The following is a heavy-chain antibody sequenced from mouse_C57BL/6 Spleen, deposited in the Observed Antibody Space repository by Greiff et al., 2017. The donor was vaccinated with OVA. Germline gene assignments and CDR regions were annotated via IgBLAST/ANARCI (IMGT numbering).Heavy chain of an antibody. D-gene: IGHD1-3*01. V-gene: IGHV1-69*01. Sequence: QVQLKQPGAELVMPGASVKLSCKASGYTFTSYWMHWVKQRPGQGLEWIGEIDPSDSYTNYNQKFKGKSTLTVDKSSSTAYMQLSSLTSEDSAVYYCARMGLTADYWGQGTTLTVSS. CDR3: ARMGLTADY. CDR1: GYTFTSYW. CDR2: IDPSDSYT. J-gene: IGHJ2*01.